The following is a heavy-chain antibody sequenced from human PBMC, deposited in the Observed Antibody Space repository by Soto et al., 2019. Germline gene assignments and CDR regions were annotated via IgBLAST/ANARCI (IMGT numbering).Heavy chain of an antibody. CDR3: ARANNWNEFDY. J-gene: IGHJ4*02. Sequence: GGSLRLSCAASGFTFSYYYMTWIRQAPGKGLEWVSHIHSSGSTIYYADSVKGRFTISRDNAKNSLYLQMNSLRTEDTAVYYCARANNWNEFDYWGQGTLVPVSS. V-gene: IGHV3-11*01. CDR2: IHSSGSTI. D-gene: IGHD1-20*01. CDR1: GFTFSYYY.